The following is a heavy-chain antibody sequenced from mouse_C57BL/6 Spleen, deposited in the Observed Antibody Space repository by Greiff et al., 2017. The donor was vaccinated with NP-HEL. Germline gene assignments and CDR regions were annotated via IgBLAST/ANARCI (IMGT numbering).Heavy chain of an antibody. CDR2: IRSKSNNYAT. Sequence: EVKVVESGGGLVQPKGSLKLSCAASGFSFNTYAMNWVRQAPGKGLEWVARIRSKSNNYATYYADSVKDRFTISRDDSESMLYLQMNNLKTEDTAMYYCVRLTGTSFDYWGQGTTLTVSS. D-gene: IGHD4-1*01. CDR3: VRLTGTSFDY. CDR1: GFSFNTYA. V-gene: IGHV10-1*01. J-gene: IGHJ2*01.